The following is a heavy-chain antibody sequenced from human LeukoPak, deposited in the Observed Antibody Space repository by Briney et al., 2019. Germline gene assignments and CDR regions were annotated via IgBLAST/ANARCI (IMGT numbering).Heavy chain of an antibody. J-gene: IGHJ4*02. Sequence: SETLSLTCVVSGYPISRGYFWGWVRQPPGKGLEWIGSMSHSGNTHYSPSLKSQVTISMDMSNNQFSLRLSSVTAADTAVYYCATLPSQTGIYLDYYFDNWGQGTLVTVSS. CDR1: GYPISRGYF. V-gene: IGHV4-38-2*01. D-gene: IGHD2-21*02. CDR3: ATLPSQTGIYLDYYFDN. CDR2: MSHSGNT.